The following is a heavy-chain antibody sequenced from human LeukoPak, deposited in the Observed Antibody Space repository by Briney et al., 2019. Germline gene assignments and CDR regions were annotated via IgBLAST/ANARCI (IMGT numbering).Heavy chain of an antibody. D-gene: IGHD1-26*01. Sequence: ASVKVSCKASGYTFTSYDINWVRQATGQGLEWMGWMNPNSGNTGYAQKFQGRVTMTRNTSISTAYMELSSLRSEDTAVYYCARVWSYWLYYFDYWGQGTLVTVSS. V-gene: IGHV1-8*01. CDR2: MNPNSGNT. CDR1: GYTFTSYD. J-gene: IGHJ4*02. CDR3: ARVWSYWLYYFDY.